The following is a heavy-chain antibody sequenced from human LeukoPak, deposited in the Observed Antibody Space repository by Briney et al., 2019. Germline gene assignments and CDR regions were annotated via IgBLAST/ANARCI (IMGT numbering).Heavy chain of an antibody. J-gene: IGHJ4*02. CDR3: VTEDIATVYDY. CDR2: ISFDGGVR. Sequence: PGGSLRLSCAASGFPFNTYGLHWVRQAPGKGLEWVALISFDGGVRYYADSVKGRFTTSRDNSKNTLYLQMNSLRSEDSAVYYCVTEDIATVYDYWGQGTLVTVSS. D-gene: IGHD5-18*01. V-gene: IGHV3-30*03. CDR1: GFPFNTYG.